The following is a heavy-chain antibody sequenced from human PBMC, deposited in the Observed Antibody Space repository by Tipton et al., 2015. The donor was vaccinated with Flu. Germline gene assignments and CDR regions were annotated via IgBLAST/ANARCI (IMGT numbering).Heavy chain of an antibody. D-gene: IGHD2-8*02. Sequence: TLSLTCTVSGGSISSYYWSWIRQPPGKGLEWIGYIYYSGSTNYNPSLKSRVTISVDTSKNQFSLKLSSLTAADTAVYYCARGYYERWCNWFDPWGQRTLVTVSS. CDR2: IYYSGST. V-gene: IGHV4-59*01. CDR3: ARGYYERWCNWFDP. J-gene: IGHJ5*02. CDR1: GGSISSYY.